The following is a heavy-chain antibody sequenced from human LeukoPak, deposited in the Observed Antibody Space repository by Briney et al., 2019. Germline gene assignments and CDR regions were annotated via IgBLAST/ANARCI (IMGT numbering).Heavy chain of an antibody. D-gene: IGHD3-22*01. Sequence: ASVKVSCKASGYTFTSYGISWVRQAPGQGLEWMGWISAYNGNTNYAQKLQGRVTMTTDTSTSTAYMELRSLRSDDTAVYYCARVPPGSVGLYYYDSGGYYELDYWGQGTLVTVSS. V-gene: IGHV1-18*01. CDR3: ARVPPGSVGLYYYDSGGYYELDY. CDR1: GYTFTSYG. J-gene: IGHJ4*02. CDR2: ISAYNGNT.